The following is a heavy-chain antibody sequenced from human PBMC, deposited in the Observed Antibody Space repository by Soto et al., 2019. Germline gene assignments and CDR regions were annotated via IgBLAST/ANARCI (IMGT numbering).Heavy chain of an antibody. CDR2: INGSSSTM. Sequence: EVQLVEYGGGLVQRGGSLRLSCAASGFTFGIYSMNWVRQAPGKGLEWISYINGSSSTMYYTDSVKGRFIISRDNADNSLYLQMNSLRDADTAVYYCARGDRFRCSGDRCFSDGLFLSWGQGTLVTVSS. CDR3: ARGDRFRCSGDRCFSDGLFLS. J-gene: IGHJ5*02. D-gene: IGHD2-15*01. V-gene: IGHV3-48*02. CDR1: GFTFGIYS.